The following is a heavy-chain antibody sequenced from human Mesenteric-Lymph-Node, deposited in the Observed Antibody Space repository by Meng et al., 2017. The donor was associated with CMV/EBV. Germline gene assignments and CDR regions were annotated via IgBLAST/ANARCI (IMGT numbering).Heavy chain of an antibody. V-gene: IGHV4-61*01. CDR3: ARALYNWNDRAFDY. D-gene: IGHD1-1*01. CDR1: GASVSSSSYY. Sequence: SGASVSSSSYYWPWIRQPPGKGLEWVGYVYHSGSTNYNPSLKSRVTISVDTSKNQFSLRLSSVTAADTAVYYCARALYNWNDRAFDYWGQGTLVTVSS. CDR2: VYHSGST. J-gene: IGHJ4*02.